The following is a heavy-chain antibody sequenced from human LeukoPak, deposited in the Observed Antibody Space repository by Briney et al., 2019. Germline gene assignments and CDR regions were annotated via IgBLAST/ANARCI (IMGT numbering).Heavy chain of an antibody. J-gene: IGHJ4*02. V-gene: IGHV3-23*01. Sequence: GSLRLSCVASGFTFSSTTMGWVRQAPGRGLEWVSSITAIDGRTYYADSVRGRFTISRDNSKNTVYLQLNSLRAGDTAIYYCTKDRRGPAAGTWYFDSWGQGALVTVSS. CDR2: ITAIDGRT. CDR3: TKDRRGPAAGTWYFDS. CDR1: GFTFSSTT. D-gene: IGHD6-13*01.